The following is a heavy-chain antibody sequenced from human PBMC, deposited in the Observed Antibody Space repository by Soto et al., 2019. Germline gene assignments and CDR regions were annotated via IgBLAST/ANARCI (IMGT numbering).Heavy chain of an antibody. J-gene: IGHJ4*02. CDR2: ISKSDYT. CDR3: AREDSIITPAVSDF. V-gene: IGHV3-21*01. D-gene: IGHD2-2*01. Sequence: GGSLRLSCTVSGFAFNNYGINWVRQAPGKGLEWVSSISKSDYTYYSDSVKGRFTISRDNAKNSVSLQMNTLRVEDTAVYYCAREDSIITPAVSDFWGQGTLVTVSS. CDR1: GFAFNNYG.